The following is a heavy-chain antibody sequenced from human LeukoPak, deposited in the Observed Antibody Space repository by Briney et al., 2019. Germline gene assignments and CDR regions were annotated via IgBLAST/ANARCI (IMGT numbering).Heavy chain of an antibody. Sequence: VASVKVSCKASGYTFTSYDITWVRQVSGQGPEWMGWMNPNSGNTDYAQKFQGRVTITRNTSISTAYMELSSLRSEDTAVYYCARRAVGNSYYYYMDVWGKGTTVTVSS. CDR3: ARRAVGNSYYYYMDV. V-gene: IGHV1-8*03. J-gene: IGHJ6*03. D-gene: IGHD6-19*01. CDR2: MNPNSGNT. CDR1: GYTFTSYD.